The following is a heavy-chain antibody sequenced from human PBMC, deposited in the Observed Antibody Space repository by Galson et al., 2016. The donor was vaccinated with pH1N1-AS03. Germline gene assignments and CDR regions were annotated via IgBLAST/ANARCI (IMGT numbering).Heavy chain of an antibody. V-gene: IGHV2-5*02. CDR2: IYWDDDK. Sequence: PALVKPTPTLTLTCTFSGFSLSTSGVGVGWIRQPPGKALEWLALIYWDDDKRYSPSLTSRLTITKDTSKNRVVLTITTMATLDTATYYCVHRHVYYVSGSYGEVDPWGQGMLVTVSS. D-gene: IGHD3-10*01. J-gene: IGHJ5*02. CDR3: VHRHVYYVSGSYGEVDP. CDR1: GFSLSTSGVG.